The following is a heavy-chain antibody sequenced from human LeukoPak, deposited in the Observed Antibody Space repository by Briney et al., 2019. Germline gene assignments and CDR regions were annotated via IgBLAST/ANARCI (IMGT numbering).Heavy chain of an antibody. CDR3: ARDRLTLGWGGDYYYGMDV. CDR2: INPNSGGT. D-gene: IGHD6-19*01. CDR1: GYTFTGYY. J-gene: IGHJ6*02. Sequence: ASVKVSCKASGYTFTGYYMHWVRQAPGQGLEWMGWINPNSGGTNYAQKFQGRVTMTRDTSISTAYMELSRLRSDDTAVYYCARDRLTLGWGGDYYYGMDVWGQGTTVTVSS. V-gene: IGHV1-2*02.